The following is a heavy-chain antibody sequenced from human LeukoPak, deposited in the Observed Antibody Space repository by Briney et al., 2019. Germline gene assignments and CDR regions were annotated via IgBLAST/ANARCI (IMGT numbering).Heavy chain of an antibody. V-gene: IGHV1-69*05. D-gene: IGHD3-22*01. CDR1: GGTFSSYA. J-gene: IGHJ4*02. CDR3: ARVFVYYDSSGYYLIDY. Sequence: GASVKVSCKASGGTFSSYAISWVRQAPGQGLEWMGGIIPIFGTANYAQKFQGRVTMTTDTSTSTAYMELRSLRSDDTAVYYCARVFVYYDSSGYYLIDYWGQGTLVTVSS. CDR2: IIPIFGTA.